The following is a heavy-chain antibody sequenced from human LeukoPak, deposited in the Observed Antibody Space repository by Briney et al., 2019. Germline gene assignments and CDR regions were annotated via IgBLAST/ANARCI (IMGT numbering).Heavy chain of an antibody. Sequence: GESLKISCKGSGYTSTSFWIGWVRQMPGKGLEWMGIIYPGDSDSRYSPSFQGQVTISADKSISTAYLQLSSLKASDTAVYYCASLSIVVVSTDAFDIWGQGTMVTVSS. CDR1: GYTSTSFW. J-gene: IGHJ3*02. CDR2: IYPGDSDS. CDR3: ASLSIVVVSTDAFDI. D-gene: IGHD3-22*01. V-gene: IGHV5-51*01.